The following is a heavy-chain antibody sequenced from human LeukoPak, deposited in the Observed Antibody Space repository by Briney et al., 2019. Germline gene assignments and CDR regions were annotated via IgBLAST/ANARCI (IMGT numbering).Heavy chain of an antibody. CDR2: IDADGGGT. J-gene: IGHJ4*02. CDR1: GLTHSIYP. V-gene: IGHV3-64D*09. Sequence: PGGSLTLLCSLCGLTHSIYPALGPRHARGGARDYGSAIDADGGGTYYADSVKGGFTISRDKSKNTLYLQMRSLRAEDTAVYYCMTRDTSGYWGQGTLVTVSS. CDR3: MTRDTSGY. D-gene: IGHD3-10*01.